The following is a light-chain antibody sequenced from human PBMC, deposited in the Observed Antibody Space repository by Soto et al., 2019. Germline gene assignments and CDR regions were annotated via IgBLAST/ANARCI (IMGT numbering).Light chain of an antibody. Sequence: EIVLTQSPVTLSLSPGERATLSCRASQRVSSHLAWYQQKPGQSPRILIYAASTRATGIPVRFSGSGSETEFTLTIRSLQSEDSSLYYCRQYNNSPWTFGQGTKVDIK. V-gene: IGKV3-15*01. CDR2: AAS. CDR3: RQYNNSPWT. J-gene: IGKJ1*01. CDR1: QRVSSH.